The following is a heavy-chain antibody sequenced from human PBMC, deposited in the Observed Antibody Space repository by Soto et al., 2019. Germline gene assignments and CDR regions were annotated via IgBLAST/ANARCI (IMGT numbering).Heavy chain of an antibody. CDR2: MNPNSGNT. CDR3: ASGQMDIELVPAASFGYCRTRHCYYYYGMDV. Sequence: ASVKVSCKASGYTFTSYDINWVRQATGQGLEWMGWMNPNSGNTGYAQKFQGRVTMTRNTSISTAYMELSSLRSEDTAVYYCASGQMDIELVPAASFGYCRTRHCYYYYGMDVWGQGTTVTVSS. D-gene: IGHD2-2*03. V-gene: IGHV1-8*01. J-gene: IGHJ6*02. CDR1: GYTFTSYD.